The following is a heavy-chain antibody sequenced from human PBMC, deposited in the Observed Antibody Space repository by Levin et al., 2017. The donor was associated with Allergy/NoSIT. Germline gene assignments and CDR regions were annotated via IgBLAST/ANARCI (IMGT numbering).Heavy chain of an antibody. CDR3: AKGYSSRDRYFDY. CDR1: GFTFSSYG. V-gene: IGHV3-30*18. Sequence: LSLTCAASGFTFSSYGMHWVRQAPGKGLEWVAVISYDGSNKYYADSVKGRFTISRDNSKNTLYLQMNSLRAEDTAVYYCAKGYSSRDRYFDYWGQGTLVTVSS. J-gene: IGHJ4*02. D-gene: IGHD6-13*01. CDR2: ISYDGSNK.